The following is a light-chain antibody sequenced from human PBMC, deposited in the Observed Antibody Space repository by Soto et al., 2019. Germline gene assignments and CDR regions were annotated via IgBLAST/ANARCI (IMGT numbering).Light chain of an antibody. J-gene: IGKJ1*01. CDR2: GIS. Sequence: DLVMTQTPLSSPVTLGQPASISCRSSQSLVDRHGNTPVSWLQQRPGQPPRLLMYGISNRFSGVPDRFSGSGAGTDFTLTISRVEADDVGRYYCMQTAQFPRTFGQGTKVEIK. V-gene: IGKV2-24*01. CDR3: MQTAQFPRT. CDR1: QSLVDRHGNTP.